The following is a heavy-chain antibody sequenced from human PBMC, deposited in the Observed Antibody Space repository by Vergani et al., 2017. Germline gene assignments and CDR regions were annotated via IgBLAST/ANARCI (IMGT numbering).Heavy chain of an antibody. Sequence: QLQLQESGPGLVKPSAILSLTCSVSGASIRSSNHYLGWIRQPPGKGLEWIASIYYSGSTYYNPSLKSRVTISVDTSKNQFSLKLSSVTAADTAVYFCARHSTVEWLVKLGWIDPWGQGILVTVSS. D-gene: IGHD6-19*01. CDR1: GASIRSSNHY. J-gene: IGHJ5*02. CDR3: ARHSTVEWLVKLGWIDP. CDR2: IYYSGST. V-gene: IGHV4-39*01.